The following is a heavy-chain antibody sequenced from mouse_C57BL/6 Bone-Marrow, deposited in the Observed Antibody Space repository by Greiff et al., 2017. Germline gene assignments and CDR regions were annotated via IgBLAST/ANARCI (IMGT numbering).Heavy chain of an antibody. CDR3: DTGVITTVAEFDY. Sequence: QVQLQQSGAELMKPGASVKLSCKATGYTFTGYCIEWVKQRPGHGLEWIGEILPGSGSTNYNEKFKGKATFTADTSSNTAYMQLSSLTTEDSAIYYCDTGVITTVAEFDYWGQGTLVTVSA. CDR1: GYTFTGYC. V-gene: IGHV1-9*01. J-gene: IGHJ3*01. CDR2: ILPGSGST. D-gene: IGHD1-1*01.